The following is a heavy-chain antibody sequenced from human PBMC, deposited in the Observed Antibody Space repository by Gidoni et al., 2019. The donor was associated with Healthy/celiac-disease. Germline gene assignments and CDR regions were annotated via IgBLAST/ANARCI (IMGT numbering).Heavy chain of an antibody. V-gene: IGHV4-39*01. J-gene: IGHJ3*02. CDR1: GGSISSSSYY. CDR3: ARRRDGYNSGAFDI. D-gene: IGHD1-1*01. Sequence: QLQLQESGPGLVKPSETLSLTCTVSGGSISSSSYYWGWIRQPPGKGLEWIGSIYYSGSTYYNPSLKSRVTISVDTSKNQFSLKLSSVTAADTAVYYCARRRDGYNSGAFDIWGQGTMVTVSS. CDR2: IYYSGST.